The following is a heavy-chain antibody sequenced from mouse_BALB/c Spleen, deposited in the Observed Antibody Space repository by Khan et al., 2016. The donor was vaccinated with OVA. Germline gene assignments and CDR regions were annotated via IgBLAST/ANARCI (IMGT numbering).Heavy chain of an antibody. CDR1: GYSFTNYI. D-gene: IGHD1-1*01. CDR2: INPYNDGA. J-gene: IGHJ3*01. CDR3: ARDYGRSFWFAH. V-gene: IGHV1S136*01. Sequence: VQLQQSGPELVKPGASVKISCQASGYSFTNYIIHWVKQKPGQGLEWIGYINPYNDGAKYNEKFKGKATLTSDKSSSTAYMELSGLTFEDSAVYYWARDYGRSFWFAHWGQGTLVTVSA.